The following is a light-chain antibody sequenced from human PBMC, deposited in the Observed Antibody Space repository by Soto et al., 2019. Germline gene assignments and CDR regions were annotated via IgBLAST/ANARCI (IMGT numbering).Light chain of an antibody. CDR1: QSVSTF. J-gene: IGKJ4*01. CDR2: DAS. Sequence: EIVLTQSPATLSLSPGERATLSCRASQSVSTFLAWYQQKPGQAPRLLIYDASNRATGIQARFSGSGSGTDFTLTIRSLEPEDFAVYYCKQHTNWPLTFGGGTKVDIK. V-gene: IGKV3-11*01. CDR3: KQHTNWPLT.